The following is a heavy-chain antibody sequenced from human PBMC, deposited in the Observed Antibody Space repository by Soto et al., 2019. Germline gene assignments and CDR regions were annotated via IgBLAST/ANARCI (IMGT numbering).Heavy chain of an antibody. J-gene: IGHJ6*01. CDR3: ARDGPIVATIGGVYYYYYGMDV. CDR1: GGTFSSYA. Sequence: SVKVSCKASGGTFSSYAISWVRQAPGQGLEWMGGIIPIFGTANYAQKFQGRVTITADESTSSAYMELSSLRSEDTAVYYCARDGPIVATIGGVYYYYYGMDVWGQGTTVTV. D-gene: IGHD5-12*01. CDR2: IIPIFGTA. V-gene: IGHV1-69*13.